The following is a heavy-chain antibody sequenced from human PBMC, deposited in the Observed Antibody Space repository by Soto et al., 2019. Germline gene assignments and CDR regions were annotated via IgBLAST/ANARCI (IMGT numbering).Heavy chain of an antibody. CDR1: GGSISSGDYY. Sequence: SETLSLTCTVSGGSISSGDYYWSWIRQPPGKGLEWIGYIYYSGSTFYNPSLKSRVTISVDTSKRQFSLNLTSVSAADTAVYYCARDRNYYDSRGPDAFYIWGQGTMVTVSS. CDR3: ARDRNYYDSRGPDAFYI. D-gene: IGHD3-22*01. J-gene: IGHJ3*02. V-gene: IGHV4-30-4*01. CDR2: IYYSGST.